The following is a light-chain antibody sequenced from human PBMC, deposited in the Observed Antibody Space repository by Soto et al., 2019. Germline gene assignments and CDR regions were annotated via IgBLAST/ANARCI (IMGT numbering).Light chain of an antibody. CDR2: GAS. Sequence: EIVLTQSPGTLSLSPGERATLSCRASQSVSSNYLAWYQQKPGQAPRLLIYGASSRATGIPDRFSGSWSGTDFTLTISSLEPEDFAVYYCQQYGSSPLFAFGPGTEVDLK. J-gene: IGKJ3*01. CDR3: QQYGSSPLFA. CDR1: QSVSSNY. V-gene: IGKV3-20*01.